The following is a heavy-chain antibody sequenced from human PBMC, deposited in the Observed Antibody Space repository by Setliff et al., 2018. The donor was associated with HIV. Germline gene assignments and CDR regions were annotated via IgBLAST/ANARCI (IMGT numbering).Heavy chain of an antibody. CDR1: GGTFSSYA. D-gene: IGHD3-10*01. Sequence: SVKVSCKASGGTFSSYAISRVRQAPGQGPEWMGGIIPFHGAAHYAHKFRGRVTITADDSTSTAYMELSSLRSEDAAIYYCARAEFLGPESDFDIWGQGTMVTVSS. V-gene: IGHV1-69*13. CDR3: ARAEFLGPESDFDI. J-gene: IGHJ3*02. CDR2: IIPFHGAA.